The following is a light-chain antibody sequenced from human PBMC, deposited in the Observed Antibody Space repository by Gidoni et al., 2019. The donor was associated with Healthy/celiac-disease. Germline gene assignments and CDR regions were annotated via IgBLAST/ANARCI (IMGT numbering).Light chain of an antibody. J-gene: IGKJ1*01. Sequence: DIQRTQSPSTLSASVGDRVTITCRASQSISSWLAWYQQKPGKAPKLLIYDASSLESGVPSRFSVSGSGTEFTLTISSLQPDDFATYYCQQYNSYPWTFGQGTKVEIK. CDR2: DAS. V-gene: IGKV1-5*01. CDR1: QSISSW. CDR3: QQYNSYPWT.